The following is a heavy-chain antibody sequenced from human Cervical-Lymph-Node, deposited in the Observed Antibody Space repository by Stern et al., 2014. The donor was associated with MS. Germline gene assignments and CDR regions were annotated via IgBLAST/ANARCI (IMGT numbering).Heavy chain of an antibody. D-gene: IGHD5-18*01. J-gene: IGHJ4*02. V-gene: IGHV1-69*01. Sequence: EQLVESGAEVKKPGSSVKVSCKASGGTFSSNAISWVRQASGQGLEWMGGIIPMFRAPYYAQKFQGRVTISADESSTTAYMELSSLRSEDTAVYCASPTTVAFSYGTLPFDSWGPGTLVSVSS. CDR1: GGTFSSNA. CDR3: ASPTTVAFSYGTLPFDS. CDR2: IIPMFRAP.